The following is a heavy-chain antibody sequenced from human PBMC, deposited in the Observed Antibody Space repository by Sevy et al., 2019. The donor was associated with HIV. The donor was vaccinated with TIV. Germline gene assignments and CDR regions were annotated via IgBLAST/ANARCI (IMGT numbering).Heavy chain of an antibody. CDR1: GFTFDDYA. Sequence: GGSLRLSCAASGFTFDDYAMHWVRQAPGKGLEWVSGISWNSGSIGYADSVKGRFTISGDNAKNSLYLQMNSLRAEDTALYYCAKGSRGSGSFLLSVPDYWGQGTLVTVSS. J-gene: IGHJ4*02. D-gene: IGHD3-10*01. CDR2: ISWNSGSI. CDR3: AKGSRGSGSFLLSVPDY. V-gene: IGHV3-9*01.